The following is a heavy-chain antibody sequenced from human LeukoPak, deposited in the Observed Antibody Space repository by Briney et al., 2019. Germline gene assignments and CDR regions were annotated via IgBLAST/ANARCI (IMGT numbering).Heavy chain of an antibody. J-gene: IGHJ5*01. V-gene: IGHV1-24*01. CDR1: EYTLTEFS. CDR2: FDPEDGET. D-gene: IGHD3-10*01. Sequence: ASVKISCKVSEYTLTEFSMHWVRQAPGKGLEWMGGFDPEDGETIYAQKFQGRVTMTEDTSTDTAYMELSSLRSEDTAVYYCATAGPNWFDSWGQGTLVTVSS. CDR3: ATAGPNWFDS.